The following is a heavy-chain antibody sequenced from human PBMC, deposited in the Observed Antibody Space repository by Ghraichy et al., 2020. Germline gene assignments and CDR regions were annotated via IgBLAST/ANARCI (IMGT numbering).Heavy chain of an antibody. CDR2: INHSGST. J-gene: IGHJ3*02. V-gene: IGHV4-34*01. Sequence: SETLSLTCAVYGGSFSGYYWSWIRQPPGKGLEWIGEINHSGSTNYNPSLKSRVTISVDTSKNQFSLKLSSVTAADTAVYYCARPRSAYGTGDAFDIWGQGTMVTVSS. CDR1: GGSFSGYY. CDR3: ARPRSAYGTGDAFDI. D-gene: IGHD3-10*01.